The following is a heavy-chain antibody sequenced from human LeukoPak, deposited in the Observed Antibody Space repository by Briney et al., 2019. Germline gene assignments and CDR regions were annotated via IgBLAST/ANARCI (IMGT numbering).Heavy chain of an antibody. CDR2: ISSSGSTI. D-gene: IGHD3-22*01. V-gene: IGHV3-11*01. J-gene: IGHJ4*02. Sequence: PGGSLRLSCAATGFTFSDYYMSWIRQAPGKGLEWVSYISSSGSTIYYADSVKGRFTISRDNAKNSLYLQMNSLRAEDTAVYYCARGERYYYDSSGYLNDYWGQGTLVTVSS. CDR1: GFTFSDYY. CDR3: ARGERYYYDSSGYLNDY.